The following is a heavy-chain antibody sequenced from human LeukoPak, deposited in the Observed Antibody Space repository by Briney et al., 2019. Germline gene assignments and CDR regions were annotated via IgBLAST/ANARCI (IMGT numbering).Heavy chain of an antibody. D-gene: IGHD5-18*01. V-gene: IGHV4-34*01. CDR1: GGSFSGYY. J-gene: IGHJ4*02. CDR2: INHSGSA. CDR3: MGAIQLWLNFDY. Sequence: SETLSLTCAVYGGSFSGYYWSWIRQPPGKGLEWIGEINHSGSANYNPSLKSRVTISVDTSKNQFSLKLSSVIAADTAVYYCMGAIQLWLNFDYWGQGTLVTVSS.